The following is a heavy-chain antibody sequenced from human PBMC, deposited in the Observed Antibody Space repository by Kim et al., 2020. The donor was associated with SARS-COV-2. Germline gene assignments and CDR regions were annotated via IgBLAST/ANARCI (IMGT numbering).Heavy chain of an antibody. D-gene: IGHD3-3*01. CDR3: ARSLVFRFLKWNPPTWFDP. V-gene: IGHV4-39*01. J-gene: IGHJ5*02. CDR2: IYHRGGT. CDR1: TDSISSDNYY. Sequence: SETLSLTCSVSTDSISSDNYYWGWIRQPPGKGLEWIGNIYHRGGTYYSPSLKSRVTISLDTSQNQFSLRLSSVTAADTAVYYCARSLVFRFLKWNPPTWFDPWGQGTLVTVSS.